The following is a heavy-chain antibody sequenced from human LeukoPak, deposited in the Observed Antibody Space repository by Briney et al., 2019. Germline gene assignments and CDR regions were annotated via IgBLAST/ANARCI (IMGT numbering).Heavy chain of an antibody. J-gene: IGHJ5*02. CDR1: GGSFSGYY. CDR3: ASVDSSLNWFDP. D-gene: IGHD3-22*01. Sequence: PSETLSLTCAVYGGSFSGYYWSWIRQPPGKGLEWIGYIYYSGSTNYNPSLRSRVTISVDTSKNQFSLKLSSVTAADTAVYYCASVDSSLNWFDPWGQGTLVTVSS. CDR2: IYYSGST. V-gene: IGHV4-59*01.